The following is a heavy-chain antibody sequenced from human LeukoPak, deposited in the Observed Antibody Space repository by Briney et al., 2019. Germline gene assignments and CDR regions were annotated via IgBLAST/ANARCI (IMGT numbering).Heavy chain of an antibody. CDR2: IKQDGSEK. D-gene: IGHD3-9*01. Sequence: GGSLRLSCAASGFTFSRHWMSWVRQAPGKGLEWVANIKQDGSEKYYVDSVRGRFTISRDNAKNSLYLQMNSLRAEDTAVYYCARYPISPGLGDIWGQGTMVTVS. V-gene: IGHV3-7*01. CDR1: GFTFSRHW. J-gene: IGHJ3*02. CDR3: ARYPISPGLGDI.